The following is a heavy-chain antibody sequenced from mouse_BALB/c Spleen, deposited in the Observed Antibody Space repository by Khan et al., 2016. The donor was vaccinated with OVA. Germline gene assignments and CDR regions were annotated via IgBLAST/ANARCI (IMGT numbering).Heavy chain of an antibody. V-gene: IGHV1S136*01. Sequence: VQLQQSGPVLVKPGASVKMSCKASGYTFTNYIVHWVQQKPGQGLEWIGYINPYNDGAKYNEKFKGKATLTSDKSSSTAYMELSGLTSDDSAIYYCARDCGSSFWFAYWGQGTLVTVSA. CDR1: GYTFTNYI. CDR2: INPYNDGA. J-gene: IGHJ3*01. D-gene: IGHD1-1*01. CDR3: ARDCGSSFWFAY.